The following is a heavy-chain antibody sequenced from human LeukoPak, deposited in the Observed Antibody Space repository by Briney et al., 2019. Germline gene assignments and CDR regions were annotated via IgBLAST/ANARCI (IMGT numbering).Heavy chain of an antibody. J-gene: IGHJ4*02. CDR3: VRSITMFIN. CDR1: GFKFDDYG. V-gene: IGHV3-20*04. D-gene: IGHD3-10*02. CDR2: ITLNGGST. Sequence: GGSLRLSCEASGFKFDDYGMTWVRQAPGKGLEWVSGITLNGGSTGYAESVKGRFTISGDNAKNALYLQMNSLRAEDTALYYCVRSITMFINWGQGTLVTVSS.